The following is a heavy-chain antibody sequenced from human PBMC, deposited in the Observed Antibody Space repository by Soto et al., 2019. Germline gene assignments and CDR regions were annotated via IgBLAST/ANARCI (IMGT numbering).Heavy chain of an antibody. CDR1: GFTFSSYA. Sequence: GGSLRLSXAASGFTFSSYAMSWVRQAPGKGLEWVSAISGSGGSTYYADSVKGRFTISRDNSKNTLYLQMNSLRAEDTAVYYCAKDRGLSITMIVVVTNDAYYFDYWGQGTLVTVSS. V-gene: IGHV3-23*01. D-gene: IGHD3-22*01. J-gene: IGHJ4*02. CDR2: ISGSGGST. CDR3: AKDRGLSITMIVVVTNDAYYFDY.